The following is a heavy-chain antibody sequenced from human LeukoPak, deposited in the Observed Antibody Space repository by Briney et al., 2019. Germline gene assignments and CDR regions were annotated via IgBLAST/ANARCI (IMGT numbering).Heavy chain of an antibody. D-gene: IGHD6-19*01. V-gene: IGHV4-38-2*01. Sequence: PSETLSLTCAVSGYSISSGYYWGWIRQPPGKGLEWIGSIYHSGSTNYNPSLKSRVTISVDTSKNQFSLKLSSVTAADTAVYYCARASTGYSSGWYYWGQGTLVTVSS. CDR3: ARASTGYSSGWYY. CDR1: GYSISSGYY. CDR2: IYHSGST. J-gene: IGHJ4*02.